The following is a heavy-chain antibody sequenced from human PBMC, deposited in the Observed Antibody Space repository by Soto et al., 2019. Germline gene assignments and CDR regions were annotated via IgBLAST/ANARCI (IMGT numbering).Heavy chain of an antibody. V-gene: IGHV3-23*01. CDR3: AKERSSGWSFDY. Sequence: EVQLLESGGGLVQPGGSLRLSCAASGFTFSTYAMNWVRQAPGKGLEWVSGISGSGDSTYYEDSVKGRFTVSRDNSKNTLYLQMNSLRAEDTAVFYCAKERSSGWSFDYWGQGTLVTVSS. CDR2: ISGSGDST. J-gene: IGHJ4*02. CDR1: GFTFSTYA. D-gene: IGHD6-19*01.